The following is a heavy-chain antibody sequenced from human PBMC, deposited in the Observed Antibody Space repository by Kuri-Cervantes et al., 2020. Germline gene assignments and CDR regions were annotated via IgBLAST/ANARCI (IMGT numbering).Heavy chain of an antibody. D-gene: IGHD3-10*01. V-gene: IGHV4-34*01. CDR2: INHSGST. J-gene: IGHJ4*02. CDR3: ARGPYYGSGSYYSKGFLDY. Sequence: GSLRLSCAVYGGSFSGYYWSWIRQPPGKGLEWIGEINHSGSTNYNPSLKSRVTISVDTSKNQFSLKLSSVTAADTAVYYCARGPYYGSGSYYSKGFLDYWGQGTLVTVSS. CDR1: GGSFSGYY.